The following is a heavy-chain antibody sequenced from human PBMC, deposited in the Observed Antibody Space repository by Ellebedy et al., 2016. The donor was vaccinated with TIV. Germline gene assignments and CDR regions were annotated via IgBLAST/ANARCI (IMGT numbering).Heavy chain of an antibody. Sequence: PGGSLRLSCAASGFTFSSYWMHWVRQAPGKGLVWVSHINTDGSTTNYADSVKGRFTISRDNAKNSLYLQMNSLRAEDTAVYYCARGSTGDRIGYWGQGTLVTVSS. CDR1: GFTFSSYW. D-gene: IGHD7-27*01. CDR3: ARGSTGDRIGY. V-gene: IGHV3-74*01. CDR2: INTDGSTT. J-gene: IGHJ4*02.